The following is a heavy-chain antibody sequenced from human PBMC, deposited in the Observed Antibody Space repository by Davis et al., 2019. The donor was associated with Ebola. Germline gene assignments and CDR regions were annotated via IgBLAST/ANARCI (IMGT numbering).Heavy chain of an antibody. Sequence: ASVKVSCKASGYTFTNYYMHWVRQAPGQGLEWMGMINPNDGRTIYAQKFQGRVTVTRDTSTTTVYMDLSSLRSEDTAVYYCARAPLWESSGWLGGWGQGTLVTVSS. V-gene: IGHV1-46*01. CDR3: ARAPLWESSGWLGG. CDR2: INPNDGRT. CDR1: GYTFTNYY. J-gene: IGHJ4*02. D-gene: IGHD6-19*01.